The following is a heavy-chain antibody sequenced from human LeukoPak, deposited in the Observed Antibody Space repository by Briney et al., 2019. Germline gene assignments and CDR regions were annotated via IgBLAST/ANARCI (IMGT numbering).Heavy chain of an antibody. V-gene: IGHV4-31*03. D-gene: IGHD2-2*01. CDR1: GGSISSGDYY. CDR2: IHYSGST. J-gene: IGHJ4*02. CDR3: ARTVNLGHCSTNCSDFDY. Sequence: MASETLSLTCTVSGGSISSGDYYWSWLRQHPGKGLEWIGYIHYSGSTYYNPSLKSRVTISGDTSNNHFSLELTSVTAADTAVYYCARTVNLGHCSTNCSDFDYWGQGTLVTVSS.